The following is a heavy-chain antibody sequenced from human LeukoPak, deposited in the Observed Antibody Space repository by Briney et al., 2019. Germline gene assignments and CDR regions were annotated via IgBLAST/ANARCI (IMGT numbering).Heavy chain of an antibody. J-gene: IGHJ4*02. CDR1: GGSISSSSYY. D-gene: IGHD2-2*01. CDR2: IYYSGST. CDR3: ARVICSSPSCYAGGLDYFDY. Sequence: SETLSLTCTVSGGSISSSSYYWGWIRQPPGKGLEWIGSIYYSGSTSYNPSLKSRVTISVDTSKNQSSLKLSSVTAADTAVYYCARVICSSPSCYAGGLDYFDYWGQGTLVTVSS. V-gene: IGHV4-39*07.